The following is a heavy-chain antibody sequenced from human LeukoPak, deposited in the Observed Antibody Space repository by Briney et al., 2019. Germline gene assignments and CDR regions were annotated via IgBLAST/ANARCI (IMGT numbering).Heavy chain of an antibody. CDR2: FDPKDGET. V-gene: IGHV1-24*01. CDR1: GYTLTELS. CDR3: ATGNWNADAFDI. Sequence: ASVTVSCKVSGYTLTELSMHWVRQAPGKGLEWMGGFDPKDGETIYAQKFQGRVTMTEDTSTDTAYMELSSLRSEDTAVYYCATGNWNADAFDIWGQGTMVTVSS. J-gene: IGHJ3*02. D-gene: IGHD1-1*01.